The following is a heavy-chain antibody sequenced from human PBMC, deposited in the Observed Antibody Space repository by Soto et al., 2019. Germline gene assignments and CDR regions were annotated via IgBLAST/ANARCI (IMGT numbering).Heavy chain of an antibody. V-gene: IGHV4-28*03. Sequence: PSETLSLTCAVSGYSISSSNWWGWIRQPPGKGLEWIGYIYYSGTTYYNPSLKSRVTMSVDTSKNQFSLKLSSVTAADTAVYYCARGPGGDYYDSSGYSSQSHYFDYWGQGTLVTVSS. J-gene: IGHJ4*02. CDR1: GYSISSSNW. CDR3: ARGPGGDYYDSSGYSSQSHYFDY. D-gene: IGHD3-22*01. CDR2: IYYSGTT.